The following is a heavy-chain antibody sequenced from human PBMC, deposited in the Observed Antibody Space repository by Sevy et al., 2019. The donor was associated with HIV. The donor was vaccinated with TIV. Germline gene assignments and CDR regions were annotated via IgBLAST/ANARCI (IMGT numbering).Heavy chain of an antibody. CDR3: AGDLRLRQYGYGSFDF. V-gene: IGHV1-2*02. CDR1: GYSFTGQY. D-gene: IGHD5-18*01. Sequence: ASVKVSCQASGYSFTGQYMHWVRQAPGQGLEWMGWINPNSGATNYAQEFQGRVTMTRDTFISTAYMERSGLKFDDTAVYYCAGDLRLRQYGYGSFDFWGQGTLVTVSS. J-gene: IGHJ4*02. CDR2: INPNSGAT.